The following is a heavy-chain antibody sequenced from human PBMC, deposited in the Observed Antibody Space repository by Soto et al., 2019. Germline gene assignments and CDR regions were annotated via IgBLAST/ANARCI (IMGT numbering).Heavy chain of an antibody. J-gene: IGHJ6*02. CDR1: GGSISSYY. V-gene: IGHV4-59*01. CDR3: AREGYYYDSSGYGPYYYYGMDV. CDR2: IYYSGST. Sequence: SETLSLTCTVSGGSISSYYWIWIRQPPGKGLEWIGYIYYSGSTNYNPSLKSRVTISVDTSKNQFSLKLSSVTAADTAVYYCAREGYYYDSSGYGPYYYYGMDVWGQGTTVTVSS. D-gene: IGHD3-22*01.